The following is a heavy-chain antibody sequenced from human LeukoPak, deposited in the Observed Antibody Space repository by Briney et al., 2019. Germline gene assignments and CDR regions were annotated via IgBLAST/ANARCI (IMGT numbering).Heavy chain of an antibody. J-gene: IGHJ5*02. CDR3: ARDSRTTIFGVVSWWFDP. D-gene: IGHD3-3*01. V-gene: IGHV4-59*01. Sequence: SETLCLTCTVSGGSISSYYWSWIRQPPGKGLEWIGYIYYSGSTNYNPSLKSRVTISVDTSKNQFSLKLSSVTAADTAVYYRARDSRTTIFGVVSWWFDPWGQGTLVTVSS. CDR1: GGSISSYY. CDR2: IYYSGST.